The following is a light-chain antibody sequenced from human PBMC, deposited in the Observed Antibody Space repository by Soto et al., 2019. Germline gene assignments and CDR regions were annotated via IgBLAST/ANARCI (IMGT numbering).Light chain of an antibody. Sequence: EVVLTQSPGTLSLSPGERATLSCRASQTVSSSFLAWYQQKPGQAPRLLIYGVSSRATGIPDRFSGTGSGTDFTLTISRLELEDFAVYYCQQYFTSPLNFGGGTNVEIK. J-gene: IGKJ4*01. V-gene: IGKV3-20*01. CDR1: QTVSSSF. CDR3: QQYFTSPLN. CDR2: GVS.